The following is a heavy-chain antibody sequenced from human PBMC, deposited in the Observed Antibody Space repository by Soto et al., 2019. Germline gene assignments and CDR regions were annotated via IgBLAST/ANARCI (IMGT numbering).Heavy chain of an antibody. CDR1: GFTFSTYG. V-gene: IGHV3-30*18. CDR3: AKDHLRTTVTTVGY. J-gene: IGHJ4*02. CDR2: ISYDGRNE. D-gene: IGHD4-17*01. Sequence: QVQLVESGGGVVQPGRSLRLSCAASGFTFSTYGMHWVRQAPGKGLEWVAVISYDGRNEYYAESVKGRFTISRDNYKNTLYLQMNSLRAEDTALYYCAKDHLRTTVTTVGYWGQGDRVTVSS.